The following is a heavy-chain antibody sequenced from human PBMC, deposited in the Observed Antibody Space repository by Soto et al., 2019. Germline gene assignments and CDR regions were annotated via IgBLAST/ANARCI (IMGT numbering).Heavy chain of an antibody. CDR3: ARDDGSGSLYGMDV. Sequence: QVQLQESGPGLVKPSQTLSPTCTVSGGSISSGGYYWSWIRQHPGKGLEWIGYIYYSGSTYYNPSLKSRVTISVDTSKNQFSLKLSSVTAADTAVYYCARDDGSGSLYGMDVWGQGTTVTVSS. CDR2: IYYSGST. J-gene: IGHJ6*02. CDR1: GGSISSGGYY. D-gene: IGHD3-10*01. V-gene: IGHV4-31*03.